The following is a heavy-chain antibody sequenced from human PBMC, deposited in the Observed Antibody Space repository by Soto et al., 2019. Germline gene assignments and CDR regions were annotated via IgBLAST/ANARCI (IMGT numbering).Heavy chain of an antibody. Sequence: QVTLKESGPTLVKPTQTLTLTCTVSGLSLRTTGVGVGWVRQPPGKALEWLALLFWDDDKRYSPSLRSRLTIAKDISEKQVVPTMTNIDPVDTVTYSCVQSRCGGDCFELYSSHAYNGLDVWGQGTTVTVSS. CDR3: VQSRCGGDCFELYSSHAYNGLDV. D-gene: IGHD2-21*02. CDR2: LFWDDDK. CDR1: GLSLRTTGVG. J-gene: IGHJ6*02. V-gene: IGHV2-5*02.